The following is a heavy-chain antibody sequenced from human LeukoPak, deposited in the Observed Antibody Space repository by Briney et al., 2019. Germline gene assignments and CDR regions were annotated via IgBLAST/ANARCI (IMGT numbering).Heavy chain of an antibody. Sequence: GASVKVSCKASGYTFTSYYMHWVRQAPGQGLEWMGWMNPNSGNTGYAQKFQGRVTMTRNTSISTAYMELSSLRSEDTAVYYCARAEPQRNIVLMVYAIGRIKYYFDYWGQGTLVTVSS. CDR2: MNPNSGNT. V-gene: IGHV1-8*02. D-gene: IGHD2-8*01. CDR1: GYTFTSYY. CDR3: ARAEPQRNIVLMVYAIGRIKYYFDY. J-gene: IGHJ4*02.